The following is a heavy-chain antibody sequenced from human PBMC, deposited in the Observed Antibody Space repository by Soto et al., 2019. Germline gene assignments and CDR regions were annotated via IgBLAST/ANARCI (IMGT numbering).Heavy chain of an antibody. D-gene: IGHD5-18*01. J-gene: IGHJ6*02. V-gene: IGHV1-46*01. CDR1: GYTFTSYY. CDR2: INPSGGST. Sequence: ASVKVSCKASGYTFTSYYMHWVRQAPGQGLECMGIINPSGGSTSYAQKFQGRVTMTRDTSTSTVYMELSSPRSEDTAVYYCASAYSYGTTDYYYYGMDVWGQGTTVTVSS. CDR3: ASAYSYGTTDYYYYGMDV.